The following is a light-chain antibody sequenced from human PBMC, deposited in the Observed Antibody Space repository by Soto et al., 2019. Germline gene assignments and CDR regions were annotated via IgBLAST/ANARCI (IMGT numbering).Light chain of an antibody. V-gene: IGKV3-20*01. Sequence: EIVLTQSPGTLSSSPGERATLSCRASQTITSNYLAWYQQKPGQAPRLLIYAASNRATGLPDRFSGSGSGPDFTHTISRLEPEDFAVYYCQQYGSSPYTSGQGTKLEIK. J-gene: IGKJ2*01. CDR3: QQYGSSPYT. CDR2: AAS. CDR1: QTITSNY.